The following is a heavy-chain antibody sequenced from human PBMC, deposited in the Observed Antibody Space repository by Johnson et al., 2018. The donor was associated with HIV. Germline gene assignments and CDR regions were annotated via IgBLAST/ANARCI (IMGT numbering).Heavy chain of an antibody. D-gene: IGHD6-6*01. V-gene: IGHV3-30*19. Sequence: QVQLEESGGGVVQPGRSLRLSCAASGFTFSSYGMHWVRQAPGKGLEWVAVISYDGSNKYYADSVKGRFTISRDKSMNTLYLQMNSLRAEDTAVYYCARDRGIAARPFRYAFDSWGQGTMVTVSS. CDR2: ISYDGSNK. CDR3: ARDRGIAARPFRYAFDS. J-gene: IGHJ3*02. CDR1: GFTFSSYG.